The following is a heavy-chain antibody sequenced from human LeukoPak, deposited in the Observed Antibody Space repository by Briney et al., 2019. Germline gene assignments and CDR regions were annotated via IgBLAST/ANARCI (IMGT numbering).Heavy chain of an antibody. D-gene: IGHD3-22*01. Sequence: SESLSLTCTVSGGSFSTYYTSWVRQHPGKGLEWVGYIFTSGSTYYSPSHKSQIIISVDTSKSQYSVKLSSVTAADTAVYYRARTSGYTDSRGQETQATVS. CDR1: GGSFSTYY. J-gene: IGHJ4*02. CDR3: ARTSGYTDS. CDR2: IFTSGST. V-gene: IGHV4-4*09.